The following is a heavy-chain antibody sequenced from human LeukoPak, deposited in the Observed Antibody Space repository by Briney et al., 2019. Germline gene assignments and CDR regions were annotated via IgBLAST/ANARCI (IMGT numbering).Heavy chain of an antibody. CDR2: INPNSGGT. V-gene: IGHV1-2*06. D-gene: IGHD3-22*01. J-gene: IGHJ4*02. CDR3: ARDLSGYYDSSAYYHASDY. Sequence: ASVKVSCKASGYTFTDYYMHWVRQAPGQGLEWMGRINPNSGGTNYAQKFQGRVTMNRDTSISTAYMDLSRLRSDDTAVYYCARDLSGYYDSSAYYHASDYWGQGTLVTVSS. CDR1: GYTFTDYY.